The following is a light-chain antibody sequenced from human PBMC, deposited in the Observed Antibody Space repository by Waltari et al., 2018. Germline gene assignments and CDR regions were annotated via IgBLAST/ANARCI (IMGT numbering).Light chain of an antibody. V-gene: IGLV7-43*01. J-gene: IGLJ2*01. CDR2: NTS. CDR3: LLYYGGAQLV. Sequence: QTVVTQEPSLTVSPGGTVTLTCASSTGSVTSASHPPWFQQKPGQAPRALIYNTSNNHSWTPARFSGSLLGGKAALTLSGVQADDEAEYYCLLYYGGAQLVFGGGTKLTVL. CDR1: TGSVTSASH.